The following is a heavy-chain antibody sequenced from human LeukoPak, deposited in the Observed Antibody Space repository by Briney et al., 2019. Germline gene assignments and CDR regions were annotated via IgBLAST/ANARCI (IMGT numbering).Heavy chain of an antibody. CDR2: ISSSSSYI. CDR3: ASDPVDYVNAYYYYGMDV. CDR1: GFTFSSYS. J-gene: IGHJ6*04. D-gene: IGHD4-17*01. V-gene: IGHV3-21*01. Sequence: PGGSLRLSCAASGFTFSSYSMNWVRQAPGKGLEWVSSISSSSSYIYYADSVKGRFTISRDNSKNTLYLQMNSLRAEDTAVYYCASDPVDYVNAYYYYGMDVWGKGTTVTVSS.